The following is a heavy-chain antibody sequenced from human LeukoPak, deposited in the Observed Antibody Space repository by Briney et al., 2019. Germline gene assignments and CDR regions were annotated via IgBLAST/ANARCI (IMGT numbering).Heavy chain of an antibody. D-gene: IGHD2-15*01. V-gene: IGHV4-34*01. Sequence: SETLSLTCAVYGGSFSGYYWSWIRQPPGKGLEWIGEINHSGSTNYNPSLKSRVTISVDTSKNQFSLKLSSVTAADTAVYYCVRRYRYWVWFDPWGQGTLVTVSS. CDR1: GGSFSGYY. CDR2: INHSGST. J-gene: IGHJ5*02. CDR3: VRRYRYWVWFDP.